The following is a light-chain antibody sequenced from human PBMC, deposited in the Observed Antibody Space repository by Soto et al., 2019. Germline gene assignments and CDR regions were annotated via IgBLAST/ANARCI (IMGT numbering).Light chain of an antibody. J-gene: IGKJ4*01. CDR2: DAS. Sequence: DIQMTQSPSTLSASVGDRVTITCRASQSISSWLAWYQQKPGKAPKLLIYDASRLESGVPTRFSGSGSGTEFPLTISSLQPDDFASSYCQQYNSYSPLTFGGGTKVEIK. V-gene: IGKV1-5*01. CDR1: QSISSW. CDR3: QQYNSYSPLT.